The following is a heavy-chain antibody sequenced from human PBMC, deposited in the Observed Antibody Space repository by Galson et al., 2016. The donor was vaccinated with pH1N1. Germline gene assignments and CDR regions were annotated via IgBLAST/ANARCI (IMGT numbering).Heavy chain of an antibody. J-gene: IGHJ4*02. CDR1: GFSLSTSGVG. Sequence: PALVKPTQTLTLTCTFSGFSLSTSGVGVGWIRQPPGKALEWLALIYWDDDKRYSPSLKSRLTITKDTSKNQVVLTMTNMDPVDTATYYCARSDYGDYVGGLHYGGQGTLVTVSS. CDR3: ARSDYGDYVGGLHY. D-gene: IGHD4-17*01. V-gene: IGHV2-5*02. CDR2: IYWDDDK.